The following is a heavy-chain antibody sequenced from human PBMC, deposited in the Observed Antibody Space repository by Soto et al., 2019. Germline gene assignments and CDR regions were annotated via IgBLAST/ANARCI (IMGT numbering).Heavy chain of an antibody. CDR3: ARDQGGYVQIDY. CDR2: ISYDGSNK. V-gene: IGHV3-30-3*01. J-gene: IGHJ4*02. CDR1: GFTFSSYG. Sequence: GGFLRLSCAASGFTFSSYGRHWVRQAPGKGLEWVAVISYDGSNKYYADSVKGRFTISRDNSKNTLYLQMNSLRAEDTAVYYCARDQGGYVQIDYWGQGTLVTVSS. D-gene: IGHD3-16*01.